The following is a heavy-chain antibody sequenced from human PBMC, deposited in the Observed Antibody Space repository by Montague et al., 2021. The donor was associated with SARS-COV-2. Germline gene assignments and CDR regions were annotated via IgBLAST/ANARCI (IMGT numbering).Heavy chain of an antibody. J-gene: IGHJ5*02. Sequence: SLRLSCAASGFTFSSYEMNWVRQAPGKGLEWILKIINSGSSTYYADSVKGRFTISRDNAKNSLYLQMNSLRAEDTAVYYCATYYYNSDHVRSAWGQGTLVTVSS. CDR3: ATYYYNSDHVRSA. CDR2: IINSGSST. V-gene: IGHV3-48*03. D-gene: IGHD3-10*01. CDR1: GFTFSSYE.